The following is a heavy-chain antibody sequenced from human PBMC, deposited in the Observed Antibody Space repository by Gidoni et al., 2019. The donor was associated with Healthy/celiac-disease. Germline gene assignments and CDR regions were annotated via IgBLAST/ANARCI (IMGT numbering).Heavy chain of an antibody. CDR3: ARWGHCSGGSCYSGLDY. V-gene: IGHV4-34*01. D-gene: IGHD2-15*01. CDR1: GGSFSGYY. Sequence: QVQLQQWGAGLLKPSETLSLTCAVYGGSFSGYYWSWIRQPPGKGLEWIGEINHSGSTNYNPSLKSRVTISVDTSKNQFSLKLSSVTAADTAVYYCARWGHCSGGSCYSGLDYWGQGTLVTVSS. J-gene: IGHJ4*02. CDR2: INHSGST.